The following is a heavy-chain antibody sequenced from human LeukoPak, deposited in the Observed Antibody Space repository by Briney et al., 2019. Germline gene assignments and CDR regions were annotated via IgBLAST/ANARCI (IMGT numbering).Heavy chain of an antibody. V-gene: IGHV4-34*01. J-gene: IGHJ4*02. CDR3: AREPYYYDSSGYYNRFDIVYYFDY. CDR2: INHSGST. D-gene: IGHD3-22*01. Sequence: KASETLSLTCAVYGGSFGGYNWTWIRQPPGKGLEWIGEINHSGSTNYNPSLKSRVTISVDTSKNQFFLKLTSVTAADTAVYYCAREPYYYDSSGYYNRFDIVYYFDYWGQGTLVTVSS. CDR1: GGSFGGYN.